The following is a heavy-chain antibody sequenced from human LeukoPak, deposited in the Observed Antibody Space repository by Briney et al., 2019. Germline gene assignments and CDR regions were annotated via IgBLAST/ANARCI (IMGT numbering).Heavy chain of an antibody. CDR1: GFAFNFYA. D-gene: IGHD6-19*01. J-gene: IGHJ5*02. CDR3: AKPISGGLAVSADWFDP. V-gene: IGHV3-23*01. CDR2: VNASGGNT. Sequence: GGSLRLSCAASGFAFNFYAMTWVRQAPGKRLQWVSTVNASGGNTYYAESVRGRFTISRDNSKDTLYLQLNSLTAEDTAIYYCAKPISGGLAVSADWFDPWGQGTLVAVSS.